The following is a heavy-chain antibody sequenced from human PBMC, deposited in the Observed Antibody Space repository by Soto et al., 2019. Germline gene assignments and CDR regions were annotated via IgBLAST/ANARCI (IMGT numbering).Heavy chain of an antibody. V-gene: IGHV2-26*04. D-gene: IGHD6-13*01. CDR2: IFSNDEK. Sequence: QVTVKESGPVLVTPTETLTLTCTVSGFSLSNAGLGVSWIRQPPGKALEWLAHIFSNDEKSYSTSLKSRLTISKDTSKIQVVLTMTNMDPVDTATYYCASTYTTSWYWFDPWGQGTLVTVSS. CDR3: ASTYTTSWYWFDP. J-gene: IGHJ5*02. CDR1: GFSLSNAGLG.